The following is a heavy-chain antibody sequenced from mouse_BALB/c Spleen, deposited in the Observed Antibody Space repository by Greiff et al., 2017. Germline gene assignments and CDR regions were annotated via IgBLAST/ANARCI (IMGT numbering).Heavy chain of an antibody. CDR1: GYTFTSYW. V-gene: IGHV1-74*01. Sequence: QVQLQQSGAELVRPGASVKLSCKASGYTFTSYWMNWVKQRPEQGLEWIGRIDPYDSETHYNQKFKDKAILTVDKSSSTAYMQLSSLTSEDSAVYYCASGFGSLNYYAMDYWGQGTSVTVSS. CDR3: ASGFGSLNYYAMDY. J-gene: IGHJ4*01. D-gene: IGHD3-1*01. CDR2: IDPYDSET.